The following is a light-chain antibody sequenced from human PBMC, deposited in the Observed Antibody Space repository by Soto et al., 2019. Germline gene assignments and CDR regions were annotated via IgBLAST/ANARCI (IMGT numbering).Light chain of an antibody. Sequence: IVLTQCPGTLSLSPGERATLPCRASQSVSSSYLAWYQQKPGQAHRILIYGASSRATGIPDKFSGSGSGTDFTLTISRLEPEDFAVYYCQQYGSSLTCGGGTKVDIK. CDR3: QQYGSSLT. CDR2: GAS. V-gene: IGKV3-20*01. J-gene: IGKJ4*01. CDR1: QSVSSSY.